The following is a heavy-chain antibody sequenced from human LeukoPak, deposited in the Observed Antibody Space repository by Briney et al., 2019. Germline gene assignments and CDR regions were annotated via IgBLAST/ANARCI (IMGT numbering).Heavy chain of an antibody. CDR3: ARGLSRGFDN. CDR1: GGSISSGGYY. V-gene: IGHV4-31*03. CDR2: IYYSGST. J-gene: IGHJ4*02. Sequence: SQTLSLTCTVSGGSISSGGYYWNWIRQHPGRGLEWIGNIYYSGSTYYNPSLKSRLTISVDTSKNQFSLNLTSVTAADTAVYYCARGLSRGFDNWGQGTLVTVSS.